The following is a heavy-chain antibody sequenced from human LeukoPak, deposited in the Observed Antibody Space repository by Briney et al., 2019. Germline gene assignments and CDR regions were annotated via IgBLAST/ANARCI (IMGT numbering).Heavy chain of an antibody. V-gene: IGHV4-59*01. CDR1: GGSISSYY. CDR2: IYYSGST. J-gene: IGHJ5*02. Sequence: PSETLSLTCTVSGGSISSYYWSWIRQPPGKGLEWIGYIYYSGSTNYNPSLKSRVTISVHTSKNQFSLKLSSVTAADTAVYYCARVRDSSGYYYAENNWFDPWGQGTLVTVSS. CDR3: ARVRDSSGYYYAENNWFDP. D-gene: IGHD3-22*01.